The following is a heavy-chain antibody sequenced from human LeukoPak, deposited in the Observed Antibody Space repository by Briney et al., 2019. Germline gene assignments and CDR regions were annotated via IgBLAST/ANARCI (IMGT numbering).Heavy chain of an antibody. CDR2: IHYSGST. Sequence: PSETLSLTCTVSGGSISSYYWSWIRQPPGKGLEWIGYIHYSGSTNYNPSLKSRLTLSVDTSKNQLSLKLSSVTAADTAVYYCATYSGSYGINFWGQGTLVTVSS. CDR1: GGSISSYY. D-gene: IGHD1-26*01. J-gene: IGHJ4*02. CDR3: ATYSGSYGINF. V-gene: IGHV4-59*01.